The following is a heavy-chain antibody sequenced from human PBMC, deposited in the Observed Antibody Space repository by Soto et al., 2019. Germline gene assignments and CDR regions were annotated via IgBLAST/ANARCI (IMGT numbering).Heavy chain of an antibody. CDR1: GLTFSGYG. CDR3: VTRARGLQSSPPRLDS. J-gene: IGHJ4*02. Sequence: EVQLLESGGGLVQPGGSLRLSCAASGLTFSGYGMSWVRQAPGTGLEWVSAISGRGSTTYYADSVKGRFTISRDDSKNIPFLQMNSLRAEDTAVYYCVTRARGLQSSPPRLDSWGQGTLVTVSS. CDR2: ISGRGSTT. V-gene: IGHV3-23*01. D-gene: IGHD4-4*01.